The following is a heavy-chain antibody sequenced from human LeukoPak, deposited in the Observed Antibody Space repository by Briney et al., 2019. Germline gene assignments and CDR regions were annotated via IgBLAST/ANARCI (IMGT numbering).Heavy chain of an antibody. CDR3: ARVSDLFVHYYYYMDV. CDR1: GFTFDDYG. Sequence: GGSLRLSCAASGFTFDDYGMSWVRQAPGKGLEWVSGINWNGGSTGYADSVKGRFTISRDNAKNSLYLQMNSLRAEDTALYYCARVSDLFVHYYYYMDVWGKGTTATVSS. J-gene: IGHJ6*03. CDR2: INWNGGST. V-gene: IGHV3-20*04. D-gene: IGHD2-21*01.